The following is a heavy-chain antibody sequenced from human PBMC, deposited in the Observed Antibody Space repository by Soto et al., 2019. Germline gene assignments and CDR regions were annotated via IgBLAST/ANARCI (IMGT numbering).Heavy chain of an antibody. CDR1: GFTFSNYA. V-gene: IGHV3-23*01. CDR2: ISGSGGST. D-gene: IGHD3-22*01. J-gene: IGHJ4*02. CDR3: AKPPLSGYYNFDY. Sequence: EVQLLESGGGLVQPGGSLRLSCAASGFTFSNYAMSWVRQAPGKGLEWVSGISGSGGSTDYADAVKGRFTVSRDNSKNTLYLHMNSLRAEETAVYYCAKPPLSGYYNFDYWGQGTLVTVSS.